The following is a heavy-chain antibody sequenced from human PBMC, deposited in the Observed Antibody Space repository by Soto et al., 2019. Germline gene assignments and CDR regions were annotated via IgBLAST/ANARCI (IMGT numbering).Heavy chain of an antibody. J-gene: IGHJ5*02. Sequence: GGSLRLSCAASGFTFSSYGMHWVRQAPGKGLEWVAVIWYDGSNKYYADSVKGRFTISRDNAKNSLYLQMNSLRDEDTAVYYCAREAGTWHLPLNWYDPWGQGTLVTVSS. CDR3: AREAGTWHLPLNWYDP. CDR2: IWYDGSNK. V-gene: IGHV3-33*01. D-gene: IGHD6-19*01. CDR1: GFTFSSYG.